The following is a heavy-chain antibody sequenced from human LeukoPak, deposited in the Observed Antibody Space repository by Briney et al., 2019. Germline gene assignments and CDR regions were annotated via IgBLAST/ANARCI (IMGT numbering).Heavy chain of an antibody. CDR1: GGSFSGYY. V-gene: IGHV4-34*01. J-gene: IGHJ1*01. CDR2: INHSGST. CDR3: ARGPGSYYFQH. Sequence: KPSETLSLTCAVYGGSFSGYYWSWIRQPPGKGLEWIGEINHSGSTNYNPSLKSRVTISVDTSKNQFSLKLSSVTAADTAVYYCARGPGSYYFQHWGQGTLVTVSS. D-gene: IGHD3-10*01.